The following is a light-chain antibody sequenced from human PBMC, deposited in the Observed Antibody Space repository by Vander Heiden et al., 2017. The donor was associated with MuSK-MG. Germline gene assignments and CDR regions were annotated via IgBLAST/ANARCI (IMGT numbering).Light chain of an antibody. CDR1: QSISSY. CDR2: AAS. Sequence: DIQMTQSPSSLSASIGDRVTITCRASQSISSYLNWYQHKPGKAPKLLIYAASSLQSGVPSGFRGRGSGTDFTLTIMNLRPEDLATYYCQQSYSTPHTFGQWTKLEIK. CDR3: QQSYSTPHT. V-gene: IGKV1-39*01. J-gene: IGKJ2*01.